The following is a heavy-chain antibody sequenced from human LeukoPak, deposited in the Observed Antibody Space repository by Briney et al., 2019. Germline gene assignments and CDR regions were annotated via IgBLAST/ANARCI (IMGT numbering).Heavy chain of an antibody. CDR3: ARAFYPGYYSYMAV. V-gene: IGHV4-38-2*02. Sequence: SETLSLTCTVSGYSISNGYYWGWIRQPPGKGLEWIGNIYHSGSTYYNPSLKSRVTISVDTSKNQFSLKLSSVTAADTAVYYCARAFYPGYYSYMAVWGKGTTVTVSS. J-gene: IGHJ6*03. D-gene: IGHD3-3*02. CDR1: GYSISNGYY. CDR2: IYHSGST.